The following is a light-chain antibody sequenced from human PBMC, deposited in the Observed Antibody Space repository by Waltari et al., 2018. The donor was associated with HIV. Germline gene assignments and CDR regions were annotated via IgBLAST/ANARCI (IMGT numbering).Light chain of an antibody. V-gene: IGKV3-15*01. CDR3: QQYNAWPL. Sequence: ELVMTQSPATLSVSPGERATLSCRASQSISSNLAWYQQKPGQVPRLLIHGASTRATGIPARFSGSGSGTEFTLTISSLQSEDFAVYYCQQYNAWPLFGQGTKLEIK. CDR1: QSISSN. J-gene: IGKJ2*01. CDR2: GAS.